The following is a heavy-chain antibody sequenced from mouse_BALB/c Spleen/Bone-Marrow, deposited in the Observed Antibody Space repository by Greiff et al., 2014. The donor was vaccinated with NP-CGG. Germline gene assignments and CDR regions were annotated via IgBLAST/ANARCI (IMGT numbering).Heavy chain of an antibody. Sequence: EVHLVESGPGLVKPSQSLSLTCSVTGYSITSGYYWNWIRQFPGNKLEWMGYISYDGSNNYNPSLKNRISITRDTSKNQFFLKLNSVTTEDTATYYCARYFYYAMDYWGQGTSVTVSS. CDR3: ARYFYYAMDY. CDR1: GYSITSGYY. V-gene: IGHV3-6*02. J-gene: IGHJ4*01. CDR2: ISYDGSN.